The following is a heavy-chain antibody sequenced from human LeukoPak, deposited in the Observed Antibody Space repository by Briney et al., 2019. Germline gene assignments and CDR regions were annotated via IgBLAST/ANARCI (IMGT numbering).Heavy chain of an antibody. CDR1: GFTFSSYG. Sequence: PGGSLRLSCAASGFTFSSYGMHWVRQAPGKGLEWVSAINGNGGSTYYADSVKGRFTISRDNSKNTLYLQMNRLRAEDTAVYYCAKGGVVHAFDMWGQGTMVTVSS. CDR2: INGNGGST. V-gene: IGHV3-23*01. J-gene: IGHJ3*02. D-gene: IGHD2-15*01. CDR3: AKGGVVHAFDM.